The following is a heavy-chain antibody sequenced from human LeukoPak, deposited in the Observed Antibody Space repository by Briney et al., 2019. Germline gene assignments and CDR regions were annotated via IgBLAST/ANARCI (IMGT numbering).Heavy chain of an antibody. Sequence: PSETLSLTCAVYGGSFSGYYWSWIRQPPGKGLEWIGEINHSGSTNYNPSLKSRVTISVDTSKNQFSLKLNSVTAADTAVYYCARGSGLLWFGEPHNWFDPWGQGTLVTASS. CDR2: INHSGST. CDR3: ARGSGLLWFGEPHNWFDP. CDR1: GGSFSGYY. J-gene: IGHJ5*02. D-gene: IGHD3-10*01. V-gene: IGHV4-34*01.